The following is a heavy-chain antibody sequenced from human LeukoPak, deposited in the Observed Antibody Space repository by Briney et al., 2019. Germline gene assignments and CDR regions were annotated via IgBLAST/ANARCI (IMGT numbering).Heavy chain of an antibody. Sequence: PSETLSLTCTVSGGSISNYYWSWIRQPAGKGLEWIGRINTSGSTDYNPSLKSRVTMSVDTSKNQFSLNLRSLTAADMAVYYCARSRGTTLVTRFDYWGQGTLVTVSS. CDR1: GGSISNYY. D-gene: IGHD5-18*01. J-gene: IGHJ4*02. V-gene: IGHV4-4*07. CDR3: ARSRGTTLVTRFDY. CDR2: INTSGST.